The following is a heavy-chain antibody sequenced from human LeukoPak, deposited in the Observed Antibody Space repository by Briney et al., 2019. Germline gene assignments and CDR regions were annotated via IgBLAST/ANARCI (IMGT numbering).Heavy chain of an antibody. CDR1: GGSISSYY. CDR2: IYYSGST. V-gene: IGHV4-59*01. Sequence: PSETLSLTCTVSGGSISSYYWSWIRQPPGKGLEWIGYIYYSGSTNYNPSLKSRVTISVDTSKNQFSLKLSSVTAADTAVYYCAREERNGDYYYGMDVWGQGTTVTVSS. CDR3: AREERNGDYYYGMDV. J-gene: IGHJ6*02. D-gene: IGHD1-1*01.